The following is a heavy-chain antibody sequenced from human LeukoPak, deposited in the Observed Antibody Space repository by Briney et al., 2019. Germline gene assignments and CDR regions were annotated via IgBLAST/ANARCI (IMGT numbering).Heavy chain of an antibody. Sequence: SETLSLTCAVYGGSFSGYYWSWIRQPPGKGLEWIGEINHSGSTNYNPSLKSRVTISVDTSKNQFSLKLSSVTAADTAFYYCASQTLPGWYFNVWGRGTLVTVSS. V-gene: IGHV4-34*01. CDR2: INHSGST. CDR1: GGSFSGYY. CDR3: ASQTLPGWYFNV. J-gene: IGHJ2*01.